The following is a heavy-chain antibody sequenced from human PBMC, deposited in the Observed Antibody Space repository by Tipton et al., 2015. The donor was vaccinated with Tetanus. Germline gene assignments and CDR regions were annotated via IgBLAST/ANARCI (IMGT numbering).Heavy chain of an antibody. Sequence: TLSLTCTVSGGSISSGGYYWSWIRQHPGKGLEWIGYIYYSGSTYYNPSLKSRVTISVDTSKNQFSLKLRSVTAADTAVYYCARRDHVTVFGVVRGGWFDPWGQGTLVTFSS. V-gene: IGHV4-31*03. J-gene: IGHJ5*02. D-gene: IGHD3-3*01. CDR1: GGSISSGGYY. CDR2: IYYSGST. CDR3: ARRDHVTVFGVVRGGWFDP.